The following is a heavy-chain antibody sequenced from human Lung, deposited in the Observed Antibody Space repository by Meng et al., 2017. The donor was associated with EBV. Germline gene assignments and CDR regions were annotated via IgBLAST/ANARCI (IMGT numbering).Heavy chain of an antibody. V-gene: IGHV4-30-4*01. D-gene: IGHD2-15*01. CDR3: AREWCSGGSCYPDY. CDR2: IYYSGST. CDR1: GGSISSGDYY. Sequence: QGPLEESGPGLVKPSGALSLTCTVSGGSISSGDYYWSWIRQPPGKGLEWIGYIYYSGSTYYNPSLKSRVTISVDTSKNQFSLKLSSVTAADTAVYYCAREWCSGGSCYPDYWGQGTLVTVSS. J-gene: IGHJ4*02.